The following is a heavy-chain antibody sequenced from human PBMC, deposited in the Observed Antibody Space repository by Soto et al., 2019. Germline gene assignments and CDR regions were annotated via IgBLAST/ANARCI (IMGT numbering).Heavy chain of an antibody. CDR3: ERGWGEYDPFEY. CDR1: GGSVSSTNHY. J-gene: IGHJ4*02. Sequence: PSETLSLTCTVSGGSVSSTNHYWGWIRQPPGQGLEWIGDIYYSGMTRYNPSLKSRVTISVDTSKDQFSLKLTSVTAADTAVYYCERGWGEYDPFEYWGRGTLVTVSS. V-gene: IGHV4-39*01. CDR2: IYYSGMT. D-gene: IGHD4-17*01.